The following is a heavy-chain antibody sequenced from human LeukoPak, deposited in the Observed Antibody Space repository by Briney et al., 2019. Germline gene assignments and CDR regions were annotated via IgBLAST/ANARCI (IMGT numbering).Heavy chain of an antibody. CDR1: GFTSSNDW. Sequence: GRSLRLSCAVSGFTSSNDWMHWVRQAPGKGLLWVSRISGDGTTTNYADSVKGRFTISRHNAKNTLYLQMASLRAEDTAVYYCAGTWSFDYWGQGTLVTVSS. CDR3: AGTWSFDY. J-gene: IGHJ4*02. D-gene: IGHD2-15*01. V-gene: IGHV3-74*01. CDR2: ISGDGTTT.